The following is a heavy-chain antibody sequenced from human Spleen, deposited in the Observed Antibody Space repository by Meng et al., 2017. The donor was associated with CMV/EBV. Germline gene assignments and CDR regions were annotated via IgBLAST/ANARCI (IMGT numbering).Heavy chain of an antibody. D-gene: IGHD3-9*01. Sequence: FTFSSYAMSWVRQAPGKGLEWVSAISGSGGSTYYADSVKGRFTISRDNSKNTLYLQMNSLRAEDTAVYYCAKGADILTGYYIGYFDYWGQGTLVTVSS. V-gene: IGHV3-23*01. CDR1: FTFSSYA. CDR2: ISGSGGST. J-gene: IGHJ4*02. CDR3: AKGADILTGYYIGYFDY.